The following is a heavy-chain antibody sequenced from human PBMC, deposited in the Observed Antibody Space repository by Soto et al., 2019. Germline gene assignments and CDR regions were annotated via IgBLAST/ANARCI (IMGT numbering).Heavy chain of an antibody. J-gene: IGHJ4*03. CDR3: AKDRYGDYGGIDY. CDR2: IYRGGGT. Sequence: PGGSLRLSCTVSGFTFSGYYMNWVRQAPGKGLEWVSVIYRGGGTYYADSVKGRFTISRDTSKNTLFLQMNSLRAEDTAVYYCAKDRYGDYGGIDYWGQGTMVTVSS. CDR1: GFTFSGYY. D-gene: IGHD4-17*01. V-gene: IGHV3-23*03.